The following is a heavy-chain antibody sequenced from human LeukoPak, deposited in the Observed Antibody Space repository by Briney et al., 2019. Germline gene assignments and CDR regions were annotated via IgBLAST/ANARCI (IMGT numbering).Heavy chain of an antibody. J-gene: IGHJ4*02. D-gene: IGHD2-15*01. CDR3: ATHHSTKGFDY. Sequence: GSLRLSCAASGFTFRSYGMHWVRQAPGKGLDWVAIIWYDGSNKYYADSVKGRFIISKDNSKNTLYLQMNSLRAEDTAVYYCATHHSTKGFDYWGQGTLVTVSS. CDR1: GFTFRSYG. CDR2: IWYDGSNK. V-gene: IGHV3-33*01.